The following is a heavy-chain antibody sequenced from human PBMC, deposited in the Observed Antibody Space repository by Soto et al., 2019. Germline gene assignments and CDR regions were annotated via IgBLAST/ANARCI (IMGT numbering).Heavy chain of an antibody. Sequence: ETLSLTCTVSGGSISSYYWSWIRQPPGKGLEWIGYIYYFGSTNYNPSLKSRVTISVDTSKNQFSLKLSSVTAADTAVYYCARVGGINWFDPWGQGTLVTVSS. V-gene: IGHV4-59*08. D-gene: IGHD3-16*01. J-gene: IGHJ5*02. CDR1: GGSISSYY. CDR2: IYYFGST. CDR3: ARVGGINWFDP.